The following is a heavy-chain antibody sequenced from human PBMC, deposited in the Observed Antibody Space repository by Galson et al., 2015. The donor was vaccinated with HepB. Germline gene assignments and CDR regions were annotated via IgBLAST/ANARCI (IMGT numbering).Heavy chain of an antibody. V-gene: IGHV3-11*01. CDR1: GFTFSDSY. Sequence: SLRLSCAASGFTFSDSYMRWVRQAPGKGLEWVSYISRDGSTIYYADSVKGRFTISRDNAKNSLYLQMNSLRAEDTAVYYCGGRRMSAVGRRAPEYFHHWGPGTLVTVSS. CDR2: ISRDGSTI. D-gene: IGHD1-26*01. J-gene: IGHJ1*01. CDR3: GGRRMSAVGRRAPEYFHH.